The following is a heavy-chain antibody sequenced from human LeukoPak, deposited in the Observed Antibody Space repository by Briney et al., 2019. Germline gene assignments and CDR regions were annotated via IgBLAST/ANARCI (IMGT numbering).Heavy chain of an antibody. V-gene: IGHV3-9*01. J-gene: IGHJ3*02. D-gene: IGHD3-22*01. CDR1: GFTFDDYA. CDR3: AREVVSSGHYAFDI. CDR2: ISWNSGSI. Sequence: PGRSLRLSCAASGFTFDDYAMHWVRQAPGKGLEWVSGISWNSGSIGYADSVKGRFTISRDNAKNSLYRQMNSLRAEDTALYYCAREVVSSGHYAFDIWGQGTMVTVSS.